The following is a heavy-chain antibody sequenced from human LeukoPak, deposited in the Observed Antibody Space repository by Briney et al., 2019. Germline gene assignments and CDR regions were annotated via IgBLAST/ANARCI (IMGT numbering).Heavy chain of an antibody. CDR3: AKAWGMYYYDSSGYPFDY. CDR1: GFTFSSYA. CDR2: ISGSGGST. Sequence: PGGSLRLSCAASGFTFSSYAMSWVRQAPGKGLEWVSAISGSGGSTYYADPVKGRFTISRDNSKNTLYLQTNSLRAEDTAVYYCAKAWGMYYYDSSGYPFDYWGQGTLVTVSS. J-gene: IGHJ4*02. V-gene: IGHV3-23*01. D-gene: IGHD3-22*01.